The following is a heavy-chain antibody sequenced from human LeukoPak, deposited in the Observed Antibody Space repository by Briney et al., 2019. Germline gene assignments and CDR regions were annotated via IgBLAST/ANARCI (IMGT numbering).Heavy chain of an antibody. CDR1: GYTFTSYG. V-gene: IGHV1-18*01. Sequence: GASVKVSCKASGYTFTSYGISWVRQAPGQGLEWMGWISAYNGNTNYAQKLQGRVTMTTDTSTSTAYMELRSLRSDDTAVYYCARWGIVVSFTGIGWFDPWGQGTLVTVSS. CDR2: ISAYNGNT. CDR3: ARWGIVVSFTGIGWFDP. J-gene: IGHJ5*02. D-gene: IGHD3-22*01.